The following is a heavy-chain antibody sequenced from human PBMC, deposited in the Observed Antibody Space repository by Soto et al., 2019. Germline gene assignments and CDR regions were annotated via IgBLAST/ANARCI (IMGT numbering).Heavy chain of an antibody. CDR1: GFTFSDYY. Sequence: PGGSLRLSCAASGFTFSDYYMSWIRQAPGKGLEWVSYISSSGSTIYYADSVKGRFTISRDNAKNSLYLQMNSLRAEDTAVYYCARAGCSSTSCYTYNSYYYYGMDVWGQGTTVTVSS. V-gene: IGHV3-11*01. CDR2: ISSSGSTI. J-gene: IGHJ6*02. D-gene: IGHD2-2*02. CDR3: ARAGCSSTSCYTYNSYYYYGMDV.